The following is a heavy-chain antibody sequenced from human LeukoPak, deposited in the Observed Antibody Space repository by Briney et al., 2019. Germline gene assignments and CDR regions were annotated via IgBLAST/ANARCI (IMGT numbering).Heavy chain of an antibody. J-gene: IGHJ4*02. Sequence: ASVKVSCKASGYTFTSYGISWVRQAPGQGLEWMGWISAYNGNTNYAQKLQGRVTMTTDTSTSTAYMELRSLRSDDTAVYYCARAEMYYYDSSGTDYWGQGTLVTVSS. D-gene: IGHD3-22*01. CDR1: GYTFTSYG. V-gene: IGHV1-18*01. CDR2: ISAYNGNT. CDR3: ARAEMYYYDSSGTDY.